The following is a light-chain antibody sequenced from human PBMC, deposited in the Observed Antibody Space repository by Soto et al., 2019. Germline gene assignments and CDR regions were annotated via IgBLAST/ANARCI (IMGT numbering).Light chain of an antibody. CDR3: QHYANWPLT. CDR1: HDVYSK. Sequence: EIVMTHSPVTLSVSPGERVTLSCRASHDVYSKLAWYQQKAGQAPRLLIYAASTRATGLPARFSGSGSGTEFTLTISSLQSEDFAIYYCQHYANWPLTFGGGTKVDIK. J-gene: IGKJ4*01. V-gene: IGKV3-15*01. CDR2: AAS.